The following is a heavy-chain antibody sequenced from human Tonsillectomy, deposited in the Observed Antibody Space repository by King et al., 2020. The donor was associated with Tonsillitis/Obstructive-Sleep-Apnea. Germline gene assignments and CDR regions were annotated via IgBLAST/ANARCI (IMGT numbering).Heavy chain of an antibody. D-gene: IGHD2-2*01. V-gene: IGHV3-23*04. CDR1: GFTFSSYV. CDR3: AKDRGGYCSSTSCLDAFDI. J-gene: IGHJ3*02. CDR2: ISGSGGST. Sequence: VQLVESGGGLVQPGGSLRLTCAASGFTFSSYVMSWVRQAPGKGLEWVSAISGSGGSTYYADSVKGRFTISRDNSKNTLYLQMSSLRAEGTAVYYCAKDRGGYCSSTSCLDAFDIWGQVTMVTVSS.